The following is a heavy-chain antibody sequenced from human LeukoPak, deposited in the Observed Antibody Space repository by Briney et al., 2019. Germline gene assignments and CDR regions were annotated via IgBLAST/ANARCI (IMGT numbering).Heavy chain of an antibody. V-gene: IGHV4-39*01. CDR3: ARHTPATVGIYFDY. CDR2: IHYSGRT. D-gene: IGHD1-26*01. CDR1: GGSISSNTYY. Sequence: SVTLSLTCTVSGGSISSNTYYWGWIRQTPEKGLDWIGSIHYSGRTLYNPSLDSRVTISVDTSTHQFSLRLTSGTGADTAVYYCARHTPATVGIYFDYWGQGTLVTVSS. J-gene: IGHJ4*02.